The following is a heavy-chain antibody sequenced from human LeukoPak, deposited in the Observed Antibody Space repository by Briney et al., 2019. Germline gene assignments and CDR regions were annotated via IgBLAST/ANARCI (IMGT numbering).Heavy chain of an antibody. CDR3: ASNDYYYSSGHNFDY. Sequence: GGSLRLSCGASGFTVSRNYKSWARQATGEGLEWVSDIDSGVSTYYADSVKGRFTISRDNSKNTLYLQMNSLRAEDTAVYYCASNDYYYSSGHNFDYCGQGTLVTVSS. CDR1: GFTVSRNY. J-gene: IGHJ4*02. CDR2: IDSGVST. D-gene: IGHD3-22*01. V-gene: IGHV3-66*01.